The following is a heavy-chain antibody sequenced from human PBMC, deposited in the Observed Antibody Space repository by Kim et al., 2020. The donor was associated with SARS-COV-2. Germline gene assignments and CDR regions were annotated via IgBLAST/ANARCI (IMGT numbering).Heavy chain of an antibody. CDR3: ARTYYYDSSGYPGVDAFDI. D-gene: IGHD3-22*01. V-gene: IGHV4-30-2*04. Sequence: SRVTISVDTSKNQFSLKLSSVTAADTAVYYCARTYYYDSSGYPGVDAFDIWGQGTMVTVSS. J-gene: IGHJ3*02.